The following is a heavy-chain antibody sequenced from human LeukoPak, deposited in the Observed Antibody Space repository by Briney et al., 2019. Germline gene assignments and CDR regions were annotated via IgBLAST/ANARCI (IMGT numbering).Heavy chain of an antibody. V-gene: IGHV4-34*01. Sequence: SETLSLTCAVYGGSFSGYYWSWIRQPPGKGLEWIGEINHSGSTNYNPSLKSRVTISVDTSKNQFSLKLSSVTAADTPVYYCAGYSSSWLPAAYFDYWGQGTLVTVSS. CDR2: INHSGST. D-gene: IGHD6-13*01. J-gene: IGHJ4*02. CDR3: AGYSSSWLPAAYFDY. CDR1: GGSFSGYY.